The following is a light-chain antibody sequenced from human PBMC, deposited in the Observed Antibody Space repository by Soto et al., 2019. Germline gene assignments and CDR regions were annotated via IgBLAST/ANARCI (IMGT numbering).Light chain of an antibody. Sequence: QSVLTQPASVSGAPGQWVTISCTGSSSDIGGDYDVHWYQQHPGKAPKLLIYDISNRPSGVPDRFSGSKAGNSASLTISGLQAEDEADYCCRSFTSSSSGVFGGGTKLTVL. CDR1: SSDIGGDYD. CDR2: DIS. CDR3: RSFTSSSSGV. J-gene: IGLJ3*02. V-gene: IGLV2-14*03.